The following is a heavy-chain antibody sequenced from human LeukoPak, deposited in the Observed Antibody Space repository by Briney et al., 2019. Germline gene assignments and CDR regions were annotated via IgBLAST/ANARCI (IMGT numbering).Heavy chain of an antibody. D-gene: IGHD4-17*01. V-gene: IGHV4-30-4*01. CDR2: IYYSGST. CDR3: ARETTAFYYFDY. J-gene: IGHJ4*02. Sequence: PSQTLSLTCTISGGSISSGDYYWSWIRQPPGKGLEWIGYIYYSGSTYYNPSLKSRVTISVDTSKNQFSLKLSSVTAADTAVYYCARETTAFYYFDYWGQGTLVTVSS. CDR1: GGSISSGDYY.